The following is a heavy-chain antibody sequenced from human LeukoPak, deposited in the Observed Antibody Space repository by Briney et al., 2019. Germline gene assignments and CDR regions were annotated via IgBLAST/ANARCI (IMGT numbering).Heavy chain of an antibody. CDR2: ITSSSSSI. CDR1: GYYFKRYS. D-gene: IGHD3-10*01. J-gene: IGHJ4*02. V-gene: IGHV3-48*02. Sequence: GGSLRLSCVGSGYYFKRYSMNWVRQAPGKGLEWISYITSSSSSIFYAASVRGRFTISRDNAMNSMYLQMNCLRDEDTAVYYCTRGGSYFEKWGQGSLVTVTS. CDR3: TRGGSYFEK.